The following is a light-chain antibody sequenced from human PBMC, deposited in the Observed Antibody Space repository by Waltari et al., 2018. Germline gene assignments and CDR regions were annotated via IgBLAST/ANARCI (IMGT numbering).Light chain of an antibody. CDR3: QQYGSSPHT. CDR1: QSVSSTY. CDR2: GAS. Sequence: EIVLTQSPGTLSLSRGERATLSCRARQSVSSTYLAWYQQKPGQAPRLLIYGASSRATGIPDRFSGSGSGTDFTLTISRLEPEDFAVYYCQQYGSSPHTFGQGTKLEIK. V-gene: IGKV3-20*01. J-gene: IGKJ2*01.